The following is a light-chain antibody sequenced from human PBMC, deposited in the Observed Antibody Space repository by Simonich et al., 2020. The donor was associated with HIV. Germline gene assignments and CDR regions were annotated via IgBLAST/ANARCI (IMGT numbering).Light chain of an antibody. Sequence: QAGLTQPPSVSKGLRQTATLTCTGNSNNVVKKGAAWLQQHQGHPPKLLTYRNNNRPSGISERLSASRSGNTASLTITGLQPEDEADYYCSAWDSSLSSWVFGGGTKLTVL. CDR3: SAWDSSLSSWV. CDR1: SNNVVKKG. V-gene: IGLV10-54*01. CDR2: RNN. J-gene: IGLJ3*02.